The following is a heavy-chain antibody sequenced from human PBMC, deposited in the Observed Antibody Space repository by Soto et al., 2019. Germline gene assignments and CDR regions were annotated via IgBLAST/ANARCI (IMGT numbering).Heavy chain of an antibody. V-gene: IGHV1-18*01. J-gene: IGHJ4*02. CDR1: GYTFTSYG. CDR2: ISAYNGST. CDR3: ARGEERVAMPSGY. Sequence: APVKVYCKGSGYTFTSYGSSWVRQATGQGLEWMGWISAYNGSTNYNPSLKSRVTISVDTSKNQFSLKLSSVTAADTAVYFCARGEERVAMPSGYWGQGTLVTVSS. D-gene: IGHD2-2*01.